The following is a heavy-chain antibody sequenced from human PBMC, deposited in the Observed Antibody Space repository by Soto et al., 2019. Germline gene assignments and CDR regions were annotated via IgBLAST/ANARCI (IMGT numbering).Heavy chain of an antibody. CDR2: INHSGST. CDR3: ARVPIYYYYGMDV. CDR1: GGSFSGYY. V-gene: IGHV4-34*01. J-gene: IGHJ6*02. Sequence: PSETPSLTCAVYGGSFSGYYWSWIRQPPGKGLEWIGEINHSGSTNYNPSLKSRVTISVDTSKNQFSLKLSSVTAADTAVYYCARVPIYYYYGMDVWGQGTTVTVS.